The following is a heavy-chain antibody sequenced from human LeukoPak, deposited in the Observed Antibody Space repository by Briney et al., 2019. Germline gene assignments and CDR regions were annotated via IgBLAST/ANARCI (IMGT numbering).Heavy chain of an antibody. CDR1: GYTFSGYY. CDR2: INPNSGGT. Sequence: ASVKVSCKASGYTFSGYYIHWVRQAPGQGLEWMGWINPNSGGTNYAQRFQGRVTMTRDTSISTAYMDLSRLRPDDTAVYYCARVDSTGYYRGRGPIDYWGQGTLVTVSS. V-gene: IGHV1-2*02. CDR3: ARVDSTGYYRGRGPIDY. J-gene: IGHJ4*02. D-gene: IGHD3-22*01.